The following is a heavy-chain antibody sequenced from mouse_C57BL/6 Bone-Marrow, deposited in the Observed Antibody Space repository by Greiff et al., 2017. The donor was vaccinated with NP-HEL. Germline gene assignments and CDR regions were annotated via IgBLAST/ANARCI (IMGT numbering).Heavy chain of an antibody. D-gene: IGHD1-1*01. J-gene: IGHJ4*01. Sequence: EVKLMESEGGLVQPGSSMKLSCTASGFTFSDYYMAWVRQVPEKGLEWVANINYDGSSTYYLDSLKSRFIISRDNAKNILYLQMSSLKSEDTATYYCARGDSHYYGSRGYYAMDYWGQGTSVTVSS. V-gene: IGHV5-16*01. CDR1: GFTFSDYY. CDR2: INYDGSST. CDR3: ARGDSHYYGSRGYYAMDY.